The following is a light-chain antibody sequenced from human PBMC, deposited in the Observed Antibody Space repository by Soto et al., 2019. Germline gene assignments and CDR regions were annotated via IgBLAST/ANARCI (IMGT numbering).Light chain of an antibody. J-gene: IGKJ1*01. CDR3: QQTDTIPRT. V-gene: IGKV1-39*01. CDR2: GAS. CDR1: QSIASR. Sequence: DIQMTQSPSSLSASVGYRVTITCRASQSIASRLNWYQQKPGSAPKLLIYGASTLESGVPSRFSGSGSGTDFTLTVSSLQVEDFATYYCQQTDTIPRTFGQGTKV.